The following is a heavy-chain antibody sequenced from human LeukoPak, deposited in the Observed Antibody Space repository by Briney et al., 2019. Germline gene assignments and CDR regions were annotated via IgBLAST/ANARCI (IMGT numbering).Heavy chain of an antibody. CDR2: IKEDGGEI. CDR1: GFTVSSNY. J-gene: IGHJ4*02. V-gene: IGHV3-7*04. CDR3: ARDRGGRSGLDD. D-gene: IGHD2-15*01. Sequence: GGSLRLSCAASGFTVSSNYMNWVRQAPGKGLEWVAFIKEDGGEIFYVDSVKGRFTISRDNAENFLYLQMNSLRAEDTAVYYCARDRGGRSGLDDWGQGTLVIVSS.